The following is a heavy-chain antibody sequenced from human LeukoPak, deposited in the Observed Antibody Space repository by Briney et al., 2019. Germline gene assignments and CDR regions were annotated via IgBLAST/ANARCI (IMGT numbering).Heavy chain of an antibody. CDR3: ARADEPLGATTPFKDYYYYMDV. J-gene: IGHJ6*03. Sequence: SETLSLTCTVSGGSISSYYWSWIRQPAGKGLEWIGRIYTSGSTNYNPSLKSRVTMSVDTSKNQFSLKLSSVTAADTAVYYCARADEPLGATTPFKDYYYYMDVWGKGTTVTVSS. V-gene: IGHV4-4*07. CDR2: IYTSGST. CDR1: GGSISSYY. D-gene: IGHD1-26*01.